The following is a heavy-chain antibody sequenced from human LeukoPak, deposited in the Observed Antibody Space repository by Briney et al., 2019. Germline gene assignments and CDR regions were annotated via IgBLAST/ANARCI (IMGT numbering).Heavy chain of an antibody. CDR1: GFIFSDYY. Sequence: PGGSLRLSCATSGFIFSDYYMSWIRQAPGKGLEWVSAISGSGGSTYYADSVKGRFTISRDNSKNTLYLQMNSLRAEDTAVYYCAKAEGSSPHDAFDIWGQGTMVTVSS. CDR2: ISGSGGST. V-gene: IGHV3-23*01. D-gene: IGHD6-6*01. CDR3: AKAEGSSPHDAFDI. J-gene: IGHJ3*02.